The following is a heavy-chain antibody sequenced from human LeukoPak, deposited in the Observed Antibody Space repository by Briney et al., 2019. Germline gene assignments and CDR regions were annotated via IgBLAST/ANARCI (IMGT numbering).Heavy chain of an antibody. J-gene: IGHJ4*02. CDR2: IYHSGST. Sequence: LETLSLTCTVSGYSISSGYYWGWIRQPPGKGLEWIGSIYHSGSTYYNPSLKSRVTISVDTSKNQFSLKLSSVTAADTAVYYCAGGRIDFWSGYYDYWGQGTLVTVSS. D-gene: IGHD3-3*01. CDR1: GYSISSGYY. CDR3: AGGRIDFWSGYYDY. V-gene: IGHV4-38-2*02.